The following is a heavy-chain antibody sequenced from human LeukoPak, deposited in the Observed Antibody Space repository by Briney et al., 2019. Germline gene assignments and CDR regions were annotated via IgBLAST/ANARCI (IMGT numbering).Heavy chain of an antibody. CDR3: AKALPRDGYNPYYYYGMDV. CDR2: ISGSGGST. Sequence: PGGSLRLSCAASGFTFSSYAMSWVRQAPGKGLEWVSAISGSGGSTYYADSVKGRFTISRDNSKNTLYLQMNSLRAEDTAVYYCAKALPRDGYNPYYYYGMDVWGQGTTVTVSS. V-gene: IGHV3-23*01. CDR1: GFTFSSYA. J-gene: IGHJ6*02. D-gene: IGHD5-12*01.